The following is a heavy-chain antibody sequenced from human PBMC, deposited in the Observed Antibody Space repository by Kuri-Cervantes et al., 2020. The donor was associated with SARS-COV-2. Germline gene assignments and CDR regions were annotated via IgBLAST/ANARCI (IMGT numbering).Heavy chain of an antibody. CDR2: TRNKANSYTT. J-gene: IGHJ4*02. D-gene: IGHD6-13*01. CDR1: GFTFSDHY. Sequence: GGSLRLSCAASGFTFSDHYMDWVRQAPGKGLEWVGRTRNKANSYTTEYAASVKGRFTISRDDSKNSLYLQMNSLKTEDTAVYYCATERRYSSSWYFDYWGQGTLVTVSS. V-gene: IGHV3-72*01. CDR3: ATERRYSSSWYFDY.